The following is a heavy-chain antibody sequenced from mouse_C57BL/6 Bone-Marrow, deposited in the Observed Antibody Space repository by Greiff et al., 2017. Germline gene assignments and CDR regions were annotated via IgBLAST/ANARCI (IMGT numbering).Heavy chain of an antibody. CDR2: IDPNSGGT. CDR1: GYTFTSYW. CDR3: ARGYDDGGTYAMDY. V-gene: IGHV1-72*01. D-gene: IGHD2-4*01. Sequence: QVQLKQPGAELVKPGASVKLSCKASGYTFTSYWMHWVKQRPGRGLEWIGRIDPNSGGTKYNEKFKGKATLTVDKPSSTAYMQLSSLTSEDSAVYYCARGYDDGGTYAMDYWGQGTSVTVSS. J-gene: IGHJ4*01.